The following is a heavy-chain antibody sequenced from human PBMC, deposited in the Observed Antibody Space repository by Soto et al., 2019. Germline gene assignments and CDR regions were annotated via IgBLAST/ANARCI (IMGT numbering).Heavy chain of an antibody. CDR2: IGGRGGHT. CDR3: AKDRPPYYMDV. Sequence: PGGSLRLSCAASGFTFADYAMSWVRQAPGKGLECVSIIGGRGGHTSYADSVKGRFTISRDNSKNTVYLEMHSLTAEDTALYFCAKDRPPYYMDVWGKGTTVTVSS. J-gene: IGHJ6*03. V-gene: IGHV3-23*01. CDR1: GFTFADYA.